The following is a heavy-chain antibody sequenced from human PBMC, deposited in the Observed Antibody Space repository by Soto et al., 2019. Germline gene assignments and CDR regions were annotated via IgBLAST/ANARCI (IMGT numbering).Heavy chain of an antibody. D-gene: IGHD1-20*01. CDR1: GFTFSNTW. CDR2: IKSKTDGGTT. CDR3: TTHNWNGVPYFDY. J-gene: IGHJ4*02. V-gene: IGHV3-15*01. Sequence: GGSLRLSCAASGFTFSNTWMSWVRLAPGKGREWVGRIKSKTDGGTTDYAAPVKGRFTISRDDSKNTLYLQMNSLKTEDTVVYYCTTHNWNGVPYFDYWGERAQVTVSS.